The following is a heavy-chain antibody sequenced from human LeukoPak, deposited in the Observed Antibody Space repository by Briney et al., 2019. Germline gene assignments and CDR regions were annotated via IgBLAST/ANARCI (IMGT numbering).Heavy chain of an antibody. Sequence: PSETLSLTFTVSGGSISSGDYYWSWIRQPPGKGLEWIGYIYYSGSTNYNPSLKSRVTISVDTSKNQFSLKLSSVTAADTAVYYCARDFRSAFDLWGRGTLVTVSS. CDR3: ARDFRSAFDL. D-gene: IGHD6-6*01. V-gene: IGHV4-61*08. CDR2: IYYSGST. CDR1: GGSISSGDYY. J-gene: IGHJ2*01.